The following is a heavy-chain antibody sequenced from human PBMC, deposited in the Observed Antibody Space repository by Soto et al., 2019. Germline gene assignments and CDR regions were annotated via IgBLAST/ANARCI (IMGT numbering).Heavy chain of an antibody. CDR1: GGSISSYY. CDR2: IYYSGST. V-gene: IGHV4-59*01. CDR3: ARVGSQGSGSYYNQPYYYYYYMDV. D-gene: IGHD3-10*01. Sequence: PSETLSLTCTVSGGSISSYYWSWIRQPPGKGLEWIGYIYYSGSTNYNPSLKSRVTISVDTSKNQFSLKLSSVIAADTAVYYCARVGSQGSGSYYNQPYYYYYYMDVWGKGTTVTVSS. J-gene: IGHJ6*03.